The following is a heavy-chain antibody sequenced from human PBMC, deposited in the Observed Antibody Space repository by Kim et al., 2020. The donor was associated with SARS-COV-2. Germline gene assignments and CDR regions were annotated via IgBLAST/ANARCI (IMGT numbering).Heavy chain of an antibody. Sequence: GGSLRLSCTVSGFIFSTYSMTWVRQAPGKGLEWVSVIGADGSVAHYADSVRGRFTIARANSKNTVYLQMNSLRAEDTAIFYCAKHVQSGAERFDYWGQG. CDR2: IGADGSVA. J-gene: IGHJ4*02. CDR3: AKHVQSGAERFDY. D-gene: IGHD7-27*01. CDR1: GFIFSTYS. V-gene: IGHV3-23*01.